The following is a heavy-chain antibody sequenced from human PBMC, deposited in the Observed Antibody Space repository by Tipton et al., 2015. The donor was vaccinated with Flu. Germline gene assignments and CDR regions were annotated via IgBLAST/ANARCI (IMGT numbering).Heavy chain of an antibody. D-gene: IGHD6-19*01. CDR2: MYYSGST. V-gene: IGHV4-59*01. Sequence: TLSLTCAVSGDSISSYYWSWIRQPPGKGLEWIGYMYYSGSTKYNPSLKSRVTISIDTSKNQFSLKLTSVTAEDTAVYYCAKDGWDTSGWYPFDYWGQGTLVTVSS. CDR1: GDSISSYY. J-gene: IGHJ4*02. CDR3: AKDGWDTSGWYPFDY.